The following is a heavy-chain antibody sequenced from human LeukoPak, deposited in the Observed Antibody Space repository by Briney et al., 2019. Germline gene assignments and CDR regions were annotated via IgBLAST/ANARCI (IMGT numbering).Heavy chain of an antibody. CDR1: GYTFTSYA. J-gene: IGHJ6*02. CDR2: INAGNGNT. CDR3: ARDSGRYYYYGMDV. D-gene: IGHD1-26*01. V-gene: IGHV1-3*01. Sequence: GASVKVSCKASGYTFTSYAMHWVRQAPGQRLERMGWINAGNGNTKYSQKFQGRVTITRDTSASTAYMELSSLRSEDTAVYYCARDSGRYYYYGMDVWGQGTTVTVSS.